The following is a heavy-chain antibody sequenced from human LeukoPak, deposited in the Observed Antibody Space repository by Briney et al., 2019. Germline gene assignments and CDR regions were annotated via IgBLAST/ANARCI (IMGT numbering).Heavy chain of an antibody. CDR3: AGAGSETQWRAFDF. CDR2: IGTAGDT. CDR1: GFTFSRND. D-gene: IGHD6-19*01. Sequence: GSLRLSCAASGFTFSRNDMHWVRQATGKGLEWVSGIGTAGDTYYAGSVKGRFTISRENAKNSLYLQMNSLTAGDTAVYYCAGAGSETQWRAFDFWGQGALVTVFS. V-gene: IGHV3-13*01. J-gene: IGHJ4*02.